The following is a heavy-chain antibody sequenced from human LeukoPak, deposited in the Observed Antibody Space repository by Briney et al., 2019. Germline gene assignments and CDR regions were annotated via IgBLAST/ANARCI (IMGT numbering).Heavy chain of an antibody. Sequence: SETLSLTCTVSGGSISSSSYYWGWIRRPPGKGLEWIGSIYYSGNTYYNASLKSRVTISGDTSKNQFSLILSSVTAADTAVYYCATPGLARAYWGQGTLVTVSS. CDR1: GGSISSSSYY. V-gene: IGHV4-39*01. CDR3: ATPGLARAY. J-gene: IGHJ4*02. CDR2: IYYSGNT.